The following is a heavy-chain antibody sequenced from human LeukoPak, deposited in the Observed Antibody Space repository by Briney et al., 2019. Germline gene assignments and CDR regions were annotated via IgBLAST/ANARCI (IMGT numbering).Heavy chain of an antibody. V-gene: IGHV3-7*04. CDR1: GFTFSSFW. D-gene: IGHD3-22*01. CDR3: ARDATYSEGATYYDRLDY. CDR2: INRDGTTK. Sequence: GGSLRLSFAASGFTFSSFWMPWVGQAPGKGLDWVANINRDGTTKNYVDSVQGRFTISRDNPQSSLYLQMSSLRAEDTAVYFCARDATYSEGATYYDRLDYWGQGAQVTVSS. J-gene: IGHJ4*02.